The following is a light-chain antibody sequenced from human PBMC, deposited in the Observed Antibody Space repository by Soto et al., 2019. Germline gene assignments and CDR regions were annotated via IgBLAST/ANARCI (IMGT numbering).Light chain of an antibody. J-gene: IGKJ1*01. CDR3: QQYGSAPQWT. CDR2: GAS. Sequence: EIVLTQSPGTLSLSPGERATLSCRASQSVSSSYLAWYQQKPGQAPRLLIYGASSRATGIPDRFSGSGSGTDFTFTISRLEHEDFAVYYCQQYGSAPQWTFGQGTKVEIK. CDR1: QSVSSSY. V-gene: IGKV3-20*01.